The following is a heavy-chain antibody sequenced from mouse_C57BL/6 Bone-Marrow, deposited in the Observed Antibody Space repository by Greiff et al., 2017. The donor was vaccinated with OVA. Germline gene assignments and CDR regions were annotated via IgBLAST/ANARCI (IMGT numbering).Heavy chain of an antibody. CDR2: IYPGSGNT. D-gene: IGHD6-1*01. CDR3: ARSLWFAY. V-gene: IGHV1-81*01. CDR1: GYTFTSYG. Sequence: VQLQQSGAELARPGASVKLSCKASGYTFTSYGISWVKQRTGQGLEWIGEIYPGSGNTYYNEKFKGKATLTADKSSSTAYMELRSLTSEDSAVYFCARSLWFAYWGQGTLVTVSA. J-gene: IGHJ3*01.